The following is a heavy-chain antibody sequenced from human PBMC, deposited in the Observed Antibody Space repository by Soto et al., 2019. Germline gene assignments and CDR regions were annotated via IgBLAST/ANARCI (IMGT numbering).Heavy chain of an antibody. D-gene: IGHD6-13*01. CDR2: ISSNSAYI. CDR1: GFTFRSFT. V-gene: IGHV3-21*01. Sequence: GGSLRLSCAASGFTFRSFTINWVRQAPGKGLEWVSTISSNSAYIYYTDALRGRFTISRDNAKNSLHLQMNSLRAEDTAVYYCTGDASRDSSARGWFDPWGPGTLVTVSS. J-gene: IGHJ5*02. CDR3: TGDASRDSSARGWFDP.